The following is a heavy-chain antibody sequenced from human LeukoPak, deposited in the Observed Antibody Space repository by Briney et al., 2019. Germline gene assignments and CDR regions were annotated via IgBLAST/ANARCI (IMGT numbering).Heavy chain of an antibody. D-gene: IGHD4-11*01. J-gene: IGHJ6*03. CDR3: ARDELDYSIYYYYYMDV. V-gene: IGHV3-7*01. CDR1: GFTFSSYW. CDR2: IKQDGSEK. Sequence: GGSLRLSCAASGFTFSSYWMSWVRQAPGKGLEWVANIKQDGSEKYYVDSVKGRFTISRDNAKNSLYLQMNSLRAEDTAVYYCARDELDYSIYYYYYMDVWGKGTTVTVSS.